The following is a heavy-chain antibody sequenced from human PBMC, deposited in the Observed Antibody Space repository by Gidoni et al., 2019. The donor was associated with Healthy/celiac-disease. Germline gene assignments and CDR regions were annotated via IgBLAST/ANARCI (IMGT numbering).Heavy chain of an antibody. J-gene: IGHJ6*02. CDR2: ISRSSSYI. V-gene: IGHV3-21*01. D-gene: IGHD2-15*01. Sequence: EVQLVESGGGLVKPGGSLRLACAASGFTFRSESMNGVRQAPGKGLEWVSSISRSSSYIYYADSVKGRFTISRDNAKNSLYLQMNSLRAEDTAVYYCAGRVGYCSGGSCYYYYYGMDVWGQGTTVTVSS. CDR1: GFTFRSES. CDR3: AGRVGYCSGGSCYYYYYGMDV.